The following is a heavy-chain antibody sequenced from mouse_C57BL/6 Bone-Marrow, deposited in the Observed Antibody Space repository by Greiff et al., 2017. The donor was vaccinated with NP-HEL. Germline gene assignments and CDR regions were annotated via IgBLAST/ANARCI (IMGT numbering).Heavy chain of an antibody. CDR2: IYPRAGST. CDR3: ARGGPTMVTTRGRYFDV. D-gene: IGHD2-9*01. Sequence: QVQLKESGPELVKPGASVKLSCKASGYTFTSYDINWVKQRPGQGLEWIGWIYPRAGSTKYNEKFKGKATLTVDPSSSTAYMELHSLTSEDSAVYFCARGGPTMVTTRGRYFDVWGTGTTVTVSS. CDR1: GYTFTSYD. J-gene: IGHJ1*03. V-gene: IGHV1-85*01.